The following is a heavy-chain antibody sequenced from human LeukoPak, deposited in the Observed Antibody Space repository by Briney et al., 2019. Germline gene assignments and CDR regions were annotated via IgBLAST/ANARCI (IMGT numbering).Heavy chain of an antibody. D-gene: IGHD2-8*01. J-gene: IGHJ4*02. CDR2: IKQDGSEK. V-gene: IGHV3-7*01. Sequence: GGSLRLSCAASGLTFSSYWMSWVRQAPGKGLEWVANIKQDGSEKYYVDSVKGRFTISRDNAKNSLYLQMNSLRAEDTAVYYCARSRGLMVYRYFDYWGQGTLVTVSS. CDR1: GLTFSSYW. CDR3: ARSRGLMVYRYFDY.